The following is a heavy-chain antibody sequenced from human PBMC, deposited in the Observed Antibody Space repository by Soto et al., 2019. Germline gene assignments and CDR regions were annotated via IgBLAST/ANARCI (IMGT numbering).Heavy chain of an antibody. V-gene: IGHV3-23*01. CDR1: GFNFSDSS. D-gene: IGHD3-3*01. J-gene: IGHJ5*01. CDR2: ISRTGGRT. CDR3: ASYDCWKLDS. Sequence: EVRLLQSGGGLVQPGGSLRLSCAASGFNFSDSSMSWVRQAPGKGLHWVSGISRTGGRTFYTDSVKGRFIISRDNSDNTVHLQMNRIRVEDTAIDYWASYDCWKLDSWGQGIVVNVSS.